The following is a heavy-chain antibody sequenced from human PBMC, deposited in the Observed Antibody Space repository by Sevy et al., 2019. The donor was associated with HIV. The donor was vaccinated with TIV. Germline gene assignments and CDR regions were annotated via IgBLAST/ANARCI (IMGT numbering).Heavy chain of an antibody. V-gene: IGHV4-59*12. J-gene: IGHJ2*01. Sequence: SETLSLTCAVSGASITSYYWNWIRQSPGKGLEWIAYVYHSGTTSYNPSLKSRVSRSLDTSRKQFSLTLYSVTAADTAIYYCARVRRRPPVVDSNWYFDVWGRGTLVTVSS. D-gene: IGHD3-22*01. CDR3: ARVRRRPPVVDSNWYFDV. CDR1: GASITSYY. CDR2: VYHSGTT.